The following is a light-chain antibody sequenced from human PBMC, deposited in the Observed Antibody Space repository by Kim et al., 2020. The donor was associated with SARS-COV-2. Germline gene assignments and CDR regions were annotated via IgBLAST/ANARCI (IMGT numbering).Light chain of an antibody. CDR3: QQRANWPLS. CDR2: DAS. Sequence: EIVLTQSPATLSLSPGERATLSRRASQSVSSSLAWYQQKPGQAPSLLIYDASNRAAAIPDRFSGSGSGTDFTLTISSLEPEDSAVYYCQQRANWPLSFGGGTKLEI. J-gene: IGKJ4*01. CDR1: QSVSSS. V-gene: IGKV3-11*01.